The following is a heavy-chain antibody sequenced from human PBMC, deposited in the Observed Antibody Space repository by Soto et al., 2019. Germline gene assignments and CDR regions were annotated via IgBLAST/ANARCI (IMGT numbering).Heavy chain of an antibody. CDR2: INAGKGNT. J-gene: IGHJ4*02. CDR3: ARMYISGFFDY. CDR1: GYTFTTYT. V-gene: IGHV1-3*01. D-gene: IGHD6-19*01. Sequence: ASVKVSCRASGYTFTTYTMHWVRQAPGQRLEWMGWINAGKGNTKYSQKFQGRVTITRDTSASTAYMELSSLRSEDTAVYYCARMYISGFFDYWGQGTLVTVSS.